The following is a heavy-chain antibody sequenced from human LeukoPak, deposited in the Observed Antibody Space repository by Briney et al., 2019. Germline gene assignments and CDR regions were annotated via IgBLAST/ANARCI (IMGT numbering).Heavy chain of an antibody. CDR3: ARTPRYSSSCSSSYYYYMDV. J-gene: IGHJ6*03. V-gene: IGHV4-4*07. CDR1: GGSISSYY. D-gene: IGHD6-13*01. CDR2: IYTSGST. Sequence: SETLSLTCTVSGGSISSYYWSWIRQPAGKGLEWIGRIYTSGSTNYNPSLKSRVTMSVHTSKNQSSLKLSSVTAADTAVYYCARTPRYSSSCSSSYYYYMDVWGKGTTVTVSS.